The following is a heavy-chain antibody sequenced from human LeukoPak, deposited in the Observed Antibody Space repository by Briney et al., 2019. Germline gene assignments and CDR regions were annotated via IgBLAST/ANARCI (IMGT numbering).Heavy chain of an antibody. J-gene: IGHJ3*02. CDR1: GFTFSSNY. CDR2: IYSGGST. V-gene: IGHV3-53*01. CDR3: ASHSSGYYFGGAFDI. Sequence: GGSLRLSCAASGFTFSSNYMSWVRQAPGKGLEWVSVIYSGGSTYYADSVKGRFTISRDNSKNTLYLQMNSLRAEDTAVYYCASHSSGYYFGGAFDIWGQGTMVTVSS. D-gene: IGHD3-22*01.